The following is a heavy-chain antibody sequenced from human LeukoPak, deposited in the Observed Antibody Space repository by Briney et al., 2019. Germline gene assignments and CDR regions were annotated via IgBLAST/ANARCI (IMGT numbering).Heavy chain of an antibody. V-gene: IGHV4-39*01. CDR2: IYYSGST. CDR3: ARSLGGNDPYYFDY. J-gene: IGHJ4*02. Sequence: SETLSLTCTVSGGSISSSSYSWGWIRQPPGKGLEWIGSIYYSGSTYYNPSLKSRVTISVDTSKNQFSLKLSSVTAADTAVYYCARSLGGNDPYYFDYGGQGTLVTVSS. CDR1: GGSISSSSYS. D-gene: IGHD4-23*01.